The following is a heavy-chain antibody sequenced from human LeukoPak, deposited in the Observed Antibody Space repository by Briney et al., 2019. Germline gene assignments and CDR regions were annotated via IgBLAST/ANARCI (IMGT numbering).Heavy chain of an antibody. CDR2: IGTTGDT. J-gene: IGHJ4*02. CDR3: LRGDRRDY. V-gene: IGHV3-13*01. Sequence: GGSLRLSCAASGFTFTTYDMHWVRQATGKGLEWVSAIGTTGDTYYPGSVKGRFTISRENAKNSLYLQMNSLRAGDTAVYYCLRGDRRDYWGQGTLVTVSS. CDR1: GFTFTTYD.